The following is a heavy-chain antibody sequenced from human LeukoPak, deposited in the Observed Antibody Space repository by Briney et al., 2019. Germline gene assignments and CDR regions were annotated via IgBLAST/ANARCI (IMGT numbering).Heavy chain of an antibody. Sequence: ASVKVSCKVSGYTLTELSMHWVRQAPGKGLEWMGGFDPEDGETIYAQKFQGRVTMTEDTSTDTAYMELSSLRSEGTAVYYCATDRAITSGSTLGLRYWGQGTLVTVSS. D-gene: IGHD3-10*01. J-gene: IGHJ4*02. CDR1: GYTLTELS. CDR3: ATDRAITSGSTLGLRY. V-gene: IGHV1-24*01. CDR2: FDPEDGET.